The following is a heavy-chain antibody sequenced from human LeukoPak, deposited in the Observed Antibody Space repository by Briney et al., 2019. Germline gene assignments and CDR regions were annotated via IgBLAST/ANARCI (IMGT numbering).Heavy chain of an antibody. CDR1: GFTFDDYA. D-gene: IGHD4-11*01. V-gene: IGHV3-9*01. CDR2: ISWNSGSI. CDR3: AKASTSNWSDP. J-gene: IGHJ5*02. Sequence: PGRSLRLSCAASGFTFDDYAMHWVRQAPGKGLEWVSGISWNSGSIGYADSVKGRFTISRDNAKNSLYLQMNSLRAEDTALYYCAKASTSNWSDPWGQGTLVTVSS.